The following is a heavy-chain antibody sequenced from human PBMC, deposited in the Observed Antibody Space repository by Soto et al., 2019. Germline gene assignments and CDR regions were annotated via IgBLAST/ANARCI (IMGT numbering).Heavy chain of an antibody. CDR2: ISDSGNII. Sequence: QVQLVESGGGLVKPGGSLRLSCAASGFTFSDNYMTWIRQAPGRGLEWVAYISDSGNIIYYADSVQGRFNVSRDNAKNSLYLQMNSLSAVGTAVYYCSRRTRGAGWFDPWGQGKLVTVSS. V-gene: IGHV3-11*01. J-gene: IGHJ5*02. CDR3: SRRTRGAGWFDP. D-gene: IGHD6-19*01. CDR1: GFTFSDNY.